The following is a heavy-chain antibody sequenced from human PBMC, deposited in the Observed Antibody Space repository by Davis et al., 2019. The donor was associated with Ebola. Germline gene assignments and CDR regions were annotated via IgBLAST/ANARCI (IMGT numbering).Heavy chain of an antibody. D-gene: IGHD6-6*01. V-gene: IGHV4-34*01. J-gene: IGHJ6*02. Sequence: MPSETLSLTCAVYGGSFSGYYWSWIRQPPGKGLEWIGEINHSGSTNYNPSLKSRVTISVDKSKNQFSLKLSSVTAADTAVYYCARGSLAARPGYYYGMDVWGQGTTVTVSS. CDR3: ARGSLAARPGYYYGMDV. CDR1: GGSFSGYY. CDR2: INHSGST.